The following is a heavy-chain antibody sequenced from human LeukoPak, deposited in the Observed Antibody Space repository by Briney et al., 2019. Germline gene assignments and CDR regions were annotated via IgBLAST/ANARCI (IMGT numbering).Heavy chain of an antibody. D-gene: IGHD4-23*01. V-gene: IGHV5-51*01. J-gene: IGHJ5*02. Sequence: GESLKISCKGSGYTFTSYWIGWVRQMPGKGLEWMGIIYPGDSDTRYSPSFQGQVTISADKSISTAYLQWSSLRSEDTAVYYCARAYTTVGYNWFDPWGQGTLVTVSS. CDR2: IYPGDSDT. CDR1: GYTFTSYW. CDR3: ARAYTTVGYNWFDP.